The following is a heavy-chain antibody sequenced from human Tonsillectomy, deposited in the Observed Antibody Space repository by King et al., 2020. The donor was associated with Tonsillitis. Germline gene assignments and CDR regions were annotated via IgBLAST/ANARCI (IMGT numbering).Heavy chain of an antibody. V-gene: IGHV3-30*18. D-gene: IGHD6-19*01. CDR3: AKGHSSGWFYFDS. J-gene: IGHJ4*02. Sequence: VQLVESGGGVVHPGRSLRLSCAASGFTFSSYGMHWVRQAPGKGLEWGAFISYDGNNKYNAGSVKVRFTISRDNSKNTLYLQMNSLRGEDTAVYYCAKGHSSGWFYFDSWGQGTLVTVSS. CDR1: GFTFSSYG. CDR2: ISYDGNNK.